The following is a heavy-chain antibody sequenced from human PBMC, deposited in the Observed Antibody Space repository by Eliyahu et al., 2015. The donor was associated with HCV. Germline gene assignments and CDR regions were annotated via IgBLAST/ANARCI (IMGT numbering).Heavy chain of an antibody. CDR2: ISAXNGNT. D-gene: IGHD6-13*01. J-gene: IGHJ6*02. CDR3: ARGYSSSWKVKYYGMDV. CDR1: GYTXTSYG. V-gene: IGHV1-18*01. Sequence: QVQLVQSGAEVKKPGXSVKVSCKASGYTXTSYGISWVRQAPGQGLEWMGWISAXNGNTNXAQKLQGRVTMTTDTSTSTAYMELRSLRSDDTAVYYCARGYSSSWKVKYYGMDVWGQGTTVTVSS.